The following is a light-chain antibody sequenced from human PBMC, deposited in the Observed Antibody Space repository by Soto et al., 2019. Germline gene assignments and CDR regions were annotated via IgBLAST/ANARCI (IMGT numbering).Light chain of an antibody. CDR2: GAS. CDR3: QQYNSWPQT. J-gene: IGKJ2*01. CDR1: RSVSSN. V-gene: IGKV3-15*01. Sequence: EIVMTQSPATLSVSPGARATLSCRASRSVSSNLAWYQQKPGQAPRLLINGASTRATGIPARFSGSGSGTEFTLTISSLQSEDFAVYYCQQYNSWPQTFGQGTKLDIK.